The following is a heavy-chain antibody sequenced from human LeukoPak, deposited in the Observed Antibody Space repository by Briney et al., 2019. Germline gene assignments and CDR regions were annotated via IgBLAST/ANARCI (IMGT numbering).Heavy chain of an antibody. J-gene: IGHJ4*02. D-gene: IGHD3-22*01. CDR1: GFTFDDYA. CDR2: ISWNSGSI. V-gene: IGHV3-9*01. Sequence: SLRLSCAASGFTFDDYAMHWVRQAPGKGLEWVSGISWNSGSIGYADSVKGRFTISRDNAKNSLYLQMNSLRAEDTALYYCAKGDYYDSSGRFDYWGQGTLVTVSS. CDR3: AKGDYYDSSGRFDY.